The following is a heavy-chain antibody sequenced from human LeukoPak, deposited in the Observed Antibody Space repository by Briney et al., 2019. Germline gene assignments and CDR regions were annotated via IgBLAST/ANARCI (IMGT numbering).Heavy chain of an antibody. CDR2: VYYDGST. D-gene: IGHD3-3*01. CDR1: GGSIGSINNY. J-gene: IGHJ5*02. Sequence: SETLSLTCTVSGGSIGSINNYWGWIRQPPGKGLEWIGSVYYDGSTYYNPSLSSRVTISEDTSKNQFSLKLSSVTAADTAVYYCARHLNEAAYYDFWSGYYENGVIFDPWGQGTLVTVSS. V-gene: IGHV4-39*01. CDR3: ARHLNEAAYYDFWSGYYENGVIFDP.